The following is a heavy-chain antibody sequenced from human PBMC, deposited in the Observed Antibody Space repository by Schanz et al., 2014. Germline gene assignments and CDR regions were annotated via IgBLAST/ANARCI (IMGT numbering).Heavy chain of an antibody. CDR2: ISHDGSNK. CDR1: RFTFNAYD. D-gene: IGHD5-12*01. J-gene: IGHJ3*01. V-gene: IGHV3-30*03. Sequence: QVHLVESGGGVVRPGGSLRLSCAASRFTFNAYDMYWIRQAPGKGLEWVALISHDGSNKNSADSVKGRFIISRDSSKNTLFLQMNSLRAEDTAVYFCARDGGRDGYNLAFDVWGQGTLVTVSS. CDR3: ARDGGRDGYNLAFDV.